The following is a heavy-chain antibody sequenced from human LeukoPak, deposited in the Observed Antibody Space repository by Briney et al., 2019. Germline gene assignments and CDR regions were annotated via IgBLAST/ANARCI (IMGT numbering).Heavy chain of an antibody. Sequence: GGSLRLSCAASGFTFSSYSMNWVRQAPGKGLEWVSSISSSSSYIYYADSVKGRFTISRDNAKNSLYLQMNSLRAEDTAVYYCARGGPGAVAGILDYWGQGTLVTVSS. CDR3: ARGGPGAVAGILDY. V-gene: IGHV3-21*01. J-gene: IGHJ4*02. CDR1: GFTFSSYS. CDR2: ISSSSSYI. D-gene: IGHD6-19*01.